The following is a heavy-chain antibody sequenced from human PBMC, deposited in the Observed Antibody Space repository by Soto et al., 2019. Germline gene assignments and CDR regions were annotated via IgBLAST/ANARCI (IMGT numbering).Heavy chain of an antibody. V-gene: IGHV5-51*01. CDR1: GYSFTSYW. Sequence: GESLKISCKGSGYSFTSYWIGWVRQMPGKGLEWMGIIYPGDSDTRYSPSFQGQVTISADKSISTAYLQWSSLKASDTAMYYCARHRGEYYYGSGSYPSNYYYYDMDVWGQGTTVTVSS. J-gene: IGHJ6*02. D-gene: IGHD3-10*01. CDR2: IYPGDSDT. CDR3: ARHRGEYYYGSGSYPSNYYYYDMDV.